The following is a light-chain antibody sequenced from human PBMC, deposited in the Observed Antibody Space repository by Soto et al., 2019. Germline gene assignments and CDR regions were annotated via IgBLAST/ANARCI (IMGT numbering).Light chain of an antibody. V-gene: IGLV2-14*01. Sequence: QSALTQPASVSGSPGQSITISCTGTSSDVGTYSYVSWFQQYPGKAPKVMIYDVSKRPSGVSHRFSGSKSGNTAFLTISGLQAEDEADYYRTTYTSFTILLGGGTKLTVL. J-gene: IGLJ2*01. CDR2: DVS. CDR3: TTYTSFTIL. CDR1: SSDVGTYSY.